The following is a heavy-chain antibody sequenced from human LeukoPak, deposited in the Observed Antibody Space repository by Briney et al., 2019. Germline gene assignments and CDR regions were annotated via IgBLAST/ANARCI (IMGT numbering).Heavy chain of an antibody. J-gene: IGHJ4*02. V-gene: IGHV4-59*01. Sequence: PSETLSLTCTASVGFIRSYYCSWIRQPPGKGLEWIAYIYYSGSTNYNPSLKSRVTISVDTSKNQFSLKLSSVTAADTAVYYCARSGDFDYWGRGTLVTVSS. CDR3: ARSGDFDY. CDR1: VGFIRSYY. D-gene: IGHD5-12*01. CDR2: IYYSGST.